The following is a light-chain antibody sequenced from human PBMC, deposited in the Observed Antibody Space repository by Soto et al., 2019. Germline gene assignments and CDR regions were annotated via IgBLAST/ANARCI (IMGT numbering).Light chain of an antibody. Sequence: IQLTQSPSSLSASVGNSVTITSRDSQGIHKFLAWYQQKPGKAPKLXIYAASTLQSGVPSRFSGSGSGTDFTLTISSLQPEDFATYDCQQLESYPSTFGGGTKV. V-gene: IGKV1-9*01. CDR3: QQLESYPST. J-gene: IGKJ4*01. CDR2: AAS. CDR1: QGIHKF.